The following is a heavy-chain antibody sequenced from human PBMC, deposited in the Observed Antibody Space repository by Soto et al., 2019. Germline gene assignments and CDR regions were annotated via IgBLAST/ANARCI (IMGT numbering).Heavy chain of an antibody. D-gene: IGHD6-6*01. Sequence: QVQLMQSGGEVKMPGASVEVSCKTSGYMFTTYGMSWVRQAPGQGLAWMAWISAYNGNKKYAQKFEGRITLTTGTSRSTVAMELRDLTSDDTAIYYWARAGGGMAARPLEYWGQGTLVIVSS. CDR2: ISAYNGNK. CDR3: ARAGGGMAARPLEY. J-gene: IGHJ4*02. CDR1: GYMFTTYG. V-gene: IGHV1-18*01.